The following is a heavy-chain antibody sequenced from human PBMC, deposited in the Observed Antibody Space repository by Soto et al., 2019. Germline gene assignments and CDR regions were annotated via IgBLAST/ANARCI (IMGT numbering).Heavy chain of an antibody. D-gene: IGHD6-19*01. J-gene: IGHJ5*02. V-gene: IGHV3-23*01. CDR2: ISGSGSST. Sequence: TGGSLRLSCAASGFTFSNYAMSWVRQAPGKGLEWVSGISGSGSSTYYADSVKGRFTVSRDNSKNTLYLQMNSLRAEDTAVYYCAKDNGGGSGWSWGQGTLVTVSS. CDR3: AKDNGGGSGWS. CDR1: GFTFSNYA.